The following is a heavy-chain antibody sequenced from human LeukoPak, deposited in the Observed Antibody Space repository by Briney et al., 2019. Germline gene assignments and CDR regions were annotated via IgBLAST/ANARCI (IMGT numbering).Heavy chain of an antibody. V-gene: IGHV3-30*02. J-gene: IGHJ3*02. D-gene: IGHD6-13*01. CDR1: GFTFSSYG. CDR2: IRYDGSNK. CDR3: AKDLMYRSSWSSDAFDI. Sequence: GGSLRLSCAASGFTFSSYGMHWVRQAPGKGLEWVAFIRYDGSNKYYADSVKGRFTISRDNSKNTLYLQMNSLRAEDTAVYYCAKDLMYRSSWSSDAFDIWGQGTMVTVSS.